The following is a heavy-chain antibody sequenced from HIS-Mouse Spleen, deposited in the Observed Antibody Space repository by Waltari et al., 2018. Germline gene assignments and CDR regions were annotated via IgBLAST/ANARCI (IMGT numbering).Heavy chain of an antibody. D-gene: IGHD3-16*01. CDR3: AGDGDPLGDDAFDI. Sequence: VQLVQSGAEVKKPGSSVKVSCKASVGTFSSYAISWARQAPGQRLAWMGGIIPIFGTANYEQKFRGRVTITADESTSTAYMELSSLRSEDTAVYYCAGDGDPLGDDAFDIWGQGTMVTVSS. CDR1: VGTFSSYA. J-gene: IGHJ3*02. CDR2: IIPIFGTA. V-gene: IGHV1-69*01.